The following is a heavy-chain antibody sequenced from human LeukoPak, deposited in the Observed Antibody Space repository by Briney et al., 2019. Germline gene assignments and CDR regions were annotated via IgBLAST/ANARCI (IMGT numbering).Heavy chain of an antibody. CDR2: IIPIFGTA. J-gene: IGHJ5*02. Sequence: SVKVSCKASGGTFSSYAISWVRQAPGQGLEWMGGIIPIFGTANYAQKFQGRVTITTDESTSTAYMELSSLRSEDTAVYYCARVSLVATIRGYWFDPWGQGTLVTVSS. CDR3: ARVSLVATIRGYWFDP. CDR1: GGTFSSYA. D-gene: IGHD5-12*01. V-gene: IGHV1-69*05.